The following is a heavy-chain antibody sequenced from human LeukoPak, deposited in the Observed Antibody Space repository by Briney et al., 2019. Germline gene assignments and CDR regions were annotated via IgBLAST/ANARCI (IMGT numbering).Heavy chain of an antibody. Sequence: ASVKVSCKASGYTFTAFYIHWVRQAPGQGLEWMAKLVPSRGSPSYAQNFQGRVTVTRDTSTTTVHMELRGLRSEDTAVYYCARDQEGFDYWGQGTGVTVSS. CDR2: LVPSRGSP. J-gene: IGHJ4*02. V-gene: IGHV1-46*01. CDR1: GYTFTAFY. CDR3: ARDQEGFDY.